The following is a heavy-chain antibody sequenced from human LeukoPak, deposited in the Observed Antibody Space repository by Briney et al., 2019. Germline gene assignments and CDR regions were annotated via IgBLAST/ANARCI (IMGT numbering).Heavy chain of an antibody. CDR3: ARDAHYYGSGSYYRAFDY. CDR1: GGSFSGYY. J-gene: IGHJ4*02. V-gene: IGHV4-34*01. CDR2: INHSGST. Sequence: SETLSLTCAVYGGSFSGYYWNWIRQPPGKGLEWIGEINHSGSTNYNPSLKSRVTISVDKSKNQFSLKLSSVTAADTAVYYCARDAHYYGSGSYYRAFDYWGQGTLVTVSS. D-gene: IGHD3-10*01.